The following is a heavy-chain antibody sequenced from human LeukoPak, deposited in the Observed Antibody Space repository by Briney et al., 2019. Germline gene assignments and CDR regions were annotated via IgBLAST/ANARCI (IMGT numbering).Heavy chain of an antibody. J-gene: IGHJ5*02. CDR3: ARLHSSRAEEFDP. V-gene: IGHV4-59*01. CDR1: GGSISGCY. CDR2: IYYTGIT. Sequence: PSETLSLTCTVSGGSISGCYWSWIRQSPGNGLEWIGYIYYTGITAYNPSLGSRVTISVDRSNNQFSLRLTSVTAADTAVYYCARLHSSRAEEFDPWGQGTLVTVSS.